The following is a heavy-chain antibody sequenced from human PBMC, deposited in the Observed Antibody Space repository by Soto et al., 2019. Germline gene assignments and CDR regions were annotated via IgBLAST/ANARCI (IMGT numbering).Heavy chain of an antibody. J-gene: IGHJ3*02. CDR2: MNPNSGNT. D-gene: IGHD3-10*01. Sequence: QVQLVQSGAEVKKPGASVKVSCKASGYTFTSYDINWVRQATGQGLEWMGWMNPNSGNTGYAQKFQGRVTMTRNTSISTAYMELSSLRSEDTAVYYCVHPPSMVRGVIHYDAFDIWGQGTMVTVSS. V-gene: IGHV1-8*01. CDR3: VHPPSMVRGVIHYDAFDI. CDR1: GYTFTSYD.